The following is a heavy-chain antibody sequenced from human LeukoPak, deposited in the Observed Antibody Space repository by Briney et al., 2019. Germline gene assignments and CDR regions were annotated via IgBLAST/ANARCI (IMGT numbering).Heavy chain of an antibody. D-gene: IGHD2-2*01. CDR1: GRNVTYNY. CDR3: YARPVLPAAFHPSGNYMDV. Sequence: PGGSLRLSCAASGRNVTYNYMSWVRQAPRKELEWLSVIYSVGMTYYADSVKGQFIISRDNSKNTLYLQMNRLRAEDTAVYYCYARPVLPAAFHPSGNYMDVWGKGTTVTVSS. CDR2: IYSVGMT. J-gene: IGHJ6*03. V-gene: IGHV3-53*01.